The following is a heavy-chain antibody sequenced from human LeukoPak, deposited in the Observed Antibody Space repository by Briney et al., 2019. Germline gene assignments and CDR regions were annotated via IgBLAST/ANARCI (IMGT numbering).Heavy chain of an antibody. CDR1: RFTFSSYS. CDR3: ARRRIAAAGTLFDP. D-gene: IGHD6-13*01. Sequence: GGSLRLSCAASRFTFSSYSMNWVRQAPGKGLEWVSSISSSGSYIYHADSVKGRFTISRDNAKSSLYLQMNSLRAEDTAVYYCARRRIAAAGTLFDPWGQGTLVTVSS. J-gene: IGHJ5*02. V-gene: IGHV3-21*01. CDR2: ISSSGSYI.